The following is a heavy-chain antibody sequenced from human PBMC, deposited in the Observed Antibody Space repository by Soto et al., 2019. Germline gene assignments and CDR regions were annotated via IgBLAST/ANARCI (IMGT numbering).Heavy chain of an antibody. CDR2: ISAYNGNT. Sequence: ASVKVSCKASGYTFTSYGISWVRQAPGQGLEWMGWISAYNGNTNYAQKLQGRVTMTTDTSTSTAYMELRSLRSDDTAVYYCASVHYYDSSGYKRKNWFDPWGQGTLVTVSS. D-gene: IGHD3-22*01. CDR1: GYTFTSYG. J-gene: IGHJ5*02. CDR3: ASVHYYDSSGYKRKNWFDP. V-gene: IGHV1-18*01.